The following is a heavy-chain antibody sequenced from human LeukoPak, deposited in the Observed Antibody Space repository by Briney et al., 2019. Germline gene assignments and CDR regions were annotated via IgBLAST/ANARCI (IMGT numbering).Heavy chain of an antibody. CDR1: GYSISSGYY. J-gene: IGHJ4*02. CDR3: ARPNWNDLHFDY. CDR2: IYHSGST. Sequence: SETLSLTCTVSGYSISSGYYWGWIRQPPGKGLEWIGSIYHSGSTYYNPSLKSRVTISVDTSKNQFSLRLSSVTAADTAVYYCARPNWNDLHFDYWGQGTLVTVSS. V-gene: IGHV4-38-2*02. D-gene: IGHD1-1*01.